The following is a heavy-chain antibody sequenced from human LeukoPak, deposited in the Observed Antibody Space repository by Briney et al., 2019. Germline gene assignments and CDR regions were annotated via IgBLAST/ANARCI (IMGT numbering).Heavy chain of an antibody. CDR3: ARETRGTVGSY. Sequence: GGSLRLSCAASLSTLSTYWMTWFRQTPGGGLEWVASLKQDGSDKYYVDSVKGRFTISRGNAGNSLYLQMNSLRAVDTAVYYCARETRGTVGSYWGQGTLVTVSS. J-gene: IGHJ4*02. V-gene: IGHV3-7*05. CDR1: LSTLSTYW. D-gene: IGHD1-26*01. CDR2: LKQDGSDK.